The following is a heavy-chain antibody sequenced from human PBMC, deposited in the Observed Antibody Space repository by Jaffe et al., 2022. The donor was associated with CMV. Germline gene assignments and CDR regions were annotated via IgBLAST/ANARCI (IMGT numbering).Heavy chain of an antibody. V-gene: IGHV3-30*03. CDR2: ISYDGSNK. Sequence: QVQLVESGGGVVQPGRSLRLSCAASGFTFSSYGMHWVRQAPGKGLEWVAVISYDGSNKYYADSVKGRFTISRDNSKNTLYLQMNSLRAEDTAVYYCAGLVPAANNWFDPWGQGTLVTVSS. CDR1: GFTFSSYG. J-gene: IGHJ5*02. CDR3: AGLVPAANNWFDP. D-gene: IGHD2-2*01.